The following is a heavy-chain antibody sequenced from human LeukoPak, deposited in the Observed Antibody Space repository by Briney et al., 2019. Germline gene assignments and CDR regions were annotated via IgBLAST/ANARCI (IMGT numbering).Heavy chain of an antibody. CDR2: ISYDGSNK. CDR1: GFTFSSYA. V-gene: IGHV3-30-3*01. CDR3: HVHRPIY. D-gene: IGHD2-2*02. J-gene: IGHJ4*02. Sequence: GGSLRLSCAASGFTFSSYAMHGVRQAPGKGLEWVAVISYDGSNKYYADSVKGRFTISRDNSKNTLYLQMNSLRAEDTAVYYCHVHRPIYWGQGTLVTVSS.